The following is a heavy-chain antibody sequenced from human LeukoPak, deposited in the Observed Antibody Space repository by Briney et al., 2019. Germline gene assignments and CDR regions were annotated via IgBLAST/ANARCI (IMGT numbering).Heavy chain of an antibody. V-gene: IGHV4-34*01. CDR1: GGSISSYY. Sequence: PSETLSLTCTVSGGSISSYYWSWIRQPPGKGLEWIGEINHSGSTNYNPSLKSRVTISVDTSKNQFSLKLSSVTAADTAVYYCARNPSVYDYWGQGTLVTVSS. CDR3: ARNPSVYDY. J-gene: IGHJ4*02. D-gene: IGHD3-16*02. CDR2: INHSGST.